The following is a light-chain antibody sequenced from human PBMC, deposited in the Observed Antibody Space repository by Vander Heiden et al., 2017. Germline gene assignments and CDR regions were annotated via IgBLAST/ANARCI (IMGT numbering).Light chain of an antibody. Sequence: DIVITHSPDSLAVSLGGRATINCQSSQSVLLTSNNKPYLAWYQQKPGQPPKLLIYWASTRESGVPARFSGSGSGTDFTLTISSLQAEDVAVYYCQQYYSAPRTFGQGTKVEIQ. CDR1: QSVLLTSNNKPY. CDR3: QQYYSAPRT. V-gene: IGKV4-1*01. CDR2: WAS. J-gene: IGKJ1*01.